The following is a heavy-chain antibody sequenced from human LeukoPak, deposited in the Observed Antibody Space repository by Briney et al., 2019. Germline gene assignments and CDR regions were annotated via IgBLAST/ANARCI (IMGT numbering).Heavy chain of an antibody. CDR3: ARQGAAGKYYYYYMDV. CDR2: IYPGDSDT. D-gene: IGHD6-13*01. CDR1: GYSFTSYW. J-gene: IGHJ6*03. Sequence: GESLKISCKGSGYSFTSYWIGWVRQMPGKGLEWMGIIYPGDSDTRYSPSFQGQVTISADKSISAAYLQWSSLKASDTAMYYCARQGAAGKYYYYYMDVWGKGTTVTVSS. V-gene: IGHV5-51*01.